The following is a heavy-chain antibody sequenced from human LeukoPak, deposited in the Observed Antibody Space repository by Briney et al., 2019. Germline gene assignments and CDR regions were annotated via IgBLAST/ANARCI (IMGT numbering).Heavy chain of an antibody. Sequence: EASVKVSCKASGGTFSSYAISWVRQAPGQGLEWMGGIIPIFGTANYAQKFQGRVTITADTSTHTAYMELSSLRSDDTAVYYCATDPVGYCNADGCYSVDYWGQGTLVTVSS. CDR3: ATDPVGYCNADGCYSVDY. CDR2: IIPIFGTA. D-gene: IGHD2-15*01. CDR1: GGTFSSYA. J-gene: IGHJ4*02. V-gene: IGHV1-69*06.